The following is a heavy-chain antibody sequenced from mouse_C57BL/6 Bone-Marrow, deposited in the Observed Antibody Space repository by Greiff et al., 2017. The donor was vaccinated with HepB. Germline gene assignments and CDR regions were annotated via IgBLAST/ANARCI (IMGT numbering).Heavy chain of an antibody. CDR3: TRLGYSNYGDY. CDR1: GFTFSDAW. CDR2: IRNKANNHAT. D-gene: IGHD2-5*01. Sequence: VQLKESGGGLVQPGGSMKLSCAASGFTFSDAWMDWVRQSPEKGLEWVAEIRNKANNHATYYAESVKGRFTISRDDSKSSVYLQMNSLRAEDTGIYYCTRLGYSNYGDYWGQGTTLTVSS. V-gene: IGHV6-6*01. J-gene: IGHJ2*01.